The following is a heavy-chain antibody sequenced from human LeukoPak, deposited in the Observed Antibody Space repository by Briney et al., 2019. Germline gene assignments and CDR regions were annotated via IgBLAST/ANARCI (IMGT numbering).Heavy chain of an antibody. CDR1: GGSISTSSYY. J-gene: IGHJ5*02. V-gene: IGHV4-39*01. CDR2: IFYSGST. CDR3: ARRDRYCSSTSCYGHRFDP. Sequence: SETLSLTCTVSGGSISTSSYYWGWSRQPPGKGLEWIGSIFYSGSTYYNPSLKSRVIISVDTSKNQFSLKLSSVTAADTAVYYCARRDRYCSSTSCYGHRFDPWGQGTLVTVSS. D-gene: IGHD2-2*01.